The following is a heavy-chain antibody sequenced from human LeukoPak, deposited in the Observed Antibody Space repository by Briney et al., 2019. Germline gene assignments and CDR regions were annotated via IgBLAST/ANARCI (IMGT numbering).Heavy chain of an antibody. CDR2: ISWDSGAI. CDR1: GFTFSGFA. Sequence: TGGSLRLSCAASGFTFSGFAMHWVRQAPGKGLEWFSGISWDSGAIGYADSVKGRFTISRDNAKNSLYLQMNSLRPEDTALYSCAKDFRGNHYFDYWGQGTLVTVSS. CDR3: AKDFRGNHYFDY. J-gene: IGHJ4*02. D-gene: IGHD5-12*01. V-gene: IGHV3-9*01.